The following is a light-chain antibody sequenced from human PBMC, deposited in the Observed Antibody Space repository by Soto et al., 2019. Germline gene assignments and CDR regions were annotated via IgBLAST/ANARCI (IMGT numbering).Light chain of an antibody. Sequence: DIQMTQSTSTLSASIGDRVTITCRASQNINNWIAWYQQKPGKAPKFLIYDASTLESGVPSRFSGSRSGTEFTLTISSLQPDDFATYYCQQYNSYPWTFGQGTKVDIK. V-gene: IGKV1-5*01. CDR3: QQYNSYPWT. J-gene: IGKJ1*01. CDR2: DAS. CDR1: QNINNW.